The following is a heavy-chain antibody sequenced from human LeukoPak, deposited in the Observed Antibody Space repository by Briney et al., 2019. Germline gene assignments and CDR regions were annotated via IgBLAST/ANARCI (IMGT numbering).Heavy chain of an antibody. Sequence: SETLSLTCTVSGGSISSGGYYWSWIRQHPGKGLEWIGYIYYSGSTYYNPSLKSRVTISVDTSKNQFSLKLSSVTAADTAVYYCATGIAAADDAFDIWGQGTMVTVSS. CDR2: IYYSGST. J-gene: IGHJ3*02. CDR3: ATGIAAADDAFDI. CDR1: GGSISSGGYY. D-gene: IGHD6-13*01. V-gene: IGHV4-31*03.